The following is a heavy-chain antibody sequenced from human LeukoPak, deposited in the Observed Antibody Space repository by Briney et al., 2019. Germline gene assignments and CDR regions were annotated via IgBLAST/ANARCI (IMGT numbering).Heavy chain of an antibody. D-gene: IGHD3-22*01. V-gene: IGHV3-30-3*02. CDR2: ISYDGSNK. CDR3: AKIPVDSSGYYGGWAFDI. Sequence: GGSLRLSCAASGFTFSSYAMHWVRQAPGKGLEWVAVISYDGSNKYYADSVKGRFTISRDNSKNTLYLQMNSLRAEDTAVYYCAKIPVDSSGYYGGWAFDIWGQGTMVTVSS. CDR1: GFTFSSYA. J-gene: IGHJ3*02.